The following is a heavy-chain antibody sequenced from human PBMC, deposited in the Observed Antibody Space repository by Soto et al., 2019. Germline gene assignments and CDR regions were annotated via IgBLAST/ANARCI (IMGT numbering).Heavy chain of an antibody. J-gene: IGHJ4*02. CDR3: ARGRVFGVVTVYYFDY. Sequence: SETLSLTCTVSGGSISSGGYYWSWIRQHPGKGLEWIGYIYYSGSTYYNPSLKSRVTISVDTSKNQFSLKLSSVTAADTAVYYCARGRVFGVVTVYYFDYWGQGTLVTVSS. CDR1: GGSISSGGYY. CDR2: IYYSGST. D-gene: IGHD3-3*01. V-gene: IGHV4-31*03.